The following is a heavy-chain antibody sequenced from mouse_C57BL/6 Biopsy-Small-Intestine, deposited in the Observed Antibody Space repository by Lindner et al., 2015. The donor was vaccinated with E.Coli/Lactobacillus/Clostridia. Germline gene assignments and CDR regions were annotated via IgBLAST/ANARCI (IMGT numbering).Heavy chain of an antibody. D-gene: IGHD2-5*01. V-gene: IGHV1-82*01. CDR1: GYAFSNSW. CDR3: ARSNYVWFAN. J-gene: IGHJ3*01. Sequence: VQLQESGPELVKPGASVKISCKASGYAFSNSWMNWVKQRPGKGLEWIGRIYPGDGDTNYNGKFKGKATLTADKSPSTAYMQLSSLTFEDSAVYFCARSNYVWFANWGQGTLVTVSA. CDR2: IYPGDGDT.